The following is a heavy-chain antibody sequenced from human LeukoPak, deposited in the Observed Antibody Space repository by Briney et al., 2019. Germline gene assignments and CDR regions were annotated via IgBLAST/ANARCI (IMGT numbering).Heavy chain of an antibody. Sequence: GGSLRLSCAASGFTFSSYAMHWVRQAPGKGLEWVAVISYDGSNKYYADSVKGRFTISRDNSKNTLYLQMNSLRAEDTAVYYCARDRAEVAAKDYYYYMDVWGKGTTVTVSS. J-gene: IGHJ6*03. CDR3: ARDRAEVAAKDYYYYMDV. CDR2: ISYDGSNK. CDR1: GFTFSSYA. V-gene: IGHV3-30*04. D-gene: IGHD2-15*01.